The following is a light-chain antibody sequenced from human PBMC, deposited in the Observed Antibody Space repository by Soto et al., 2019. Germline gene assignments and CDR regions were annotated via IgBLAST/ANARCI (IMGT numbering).Light chain of an antibody. CDR3: QRYNNWPLT. V-gene: IGKV3-15*01. J-gene: IGKJ4*01. Sequence: EIVMTQSPATLSVSPGERATLSCRASQGIGDTLAWYQQKPGQTPRLLIYDTSTRATGVPARFSGSRSGAEFNLTINSLQSEAFGVYYCQRYNNWPLTFGGGTKVEVK. CDR1: QGIGDT. CDR2: DTS.